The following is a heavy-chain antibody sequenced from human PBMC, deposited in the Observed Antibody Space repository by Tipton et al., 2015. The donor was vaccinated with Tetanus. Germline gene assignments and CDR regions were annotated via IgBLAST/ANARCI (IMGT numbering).Heavy chain of an antibody. CDR2: SWCDGTDK. V-gene: IGHV3-33*01. D-gene: IGHD2-15*01. CDR1: GFIFSSYG. J-gene: IGHJ4*02. CDR3: AREADCSGGSCFSGDFDN. Sequence: LSLTCAASGFIFSSYGIHWVRQAPGKGLEWVAVSWCDGTDKYYADSVKGRFTISRDNSKNTLYLQMNSLRAEDTAVYYCAREADCSGGSCFSGDFDNWGQGTQVTVSS.